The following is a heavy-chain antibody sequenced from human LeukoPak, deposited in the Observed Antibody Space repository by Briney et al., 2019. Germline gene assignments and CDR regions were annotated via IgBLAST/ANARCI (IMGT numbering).Heavy chain of an antibody. V-gene: IGHV4-39*07. J-gene: IGHJ4*02. CDR2: IYYSGST. CDR1: GGSISSSSYY. D-gene: IGHD6-19*01. CDR3: VGAKIGVAGFFDS. Sequence: KPSETLSLTCTVSGGSISSSSYYWGWIRQPPGKGLEWIGSIYYSGSTNHNPSLKSRVTISVDTSKNQFSLRLISVTAADTAVYYCVGAKIGVAGFFDSWGQGALVTVSS.